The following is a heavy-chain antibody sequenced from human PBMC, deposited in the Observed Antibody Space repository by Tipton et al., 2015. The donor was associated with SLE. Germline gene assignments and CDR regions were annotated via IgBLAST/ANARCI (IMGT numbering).Heavy chain of an antibody. J-gene: IGHJ5*02. CDR1: GFTFSTHG. Sequence: SLRLSCAASGFTFSTHGMHWVRQAPGKGLGWGAAIWFYGNSESYADSVKGRFTISRDNSRSTVYLQMNSLRAEDTSVYYCAKVNRPTPDFMVQGVCFDPWGQGTLVTVSS. CDR3: AKVNRPTPDFMVQGVCFDP. CDR2: IWFYGNSE. V-gene: IGHV3-33*04. D-gene: IGHD3-10*01.